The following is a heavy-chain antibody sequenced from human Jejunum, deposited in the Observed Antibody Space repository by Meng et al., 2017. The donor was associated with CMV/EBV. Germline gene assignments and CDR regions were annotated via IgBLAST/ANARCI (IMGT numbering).Heavy chain of an antibody. CDR3: TMDLSGRVDY. CDR2: LNEDGSRT. D-gene: IGHD1-26*01. Sequence: LSGAASGFTFSRYWMPWVRQVPGEGLVWVSRLNEDGSRTDYADSVKGRFTISRDNARNTLYLQMNSLRGEDTAVYYCTMDLSGRVDYWGQGTLVTVSS. J-gene: IGHJ4*02. V-gene: IGHV3-74*01. CDR1: GFTFSRYW.